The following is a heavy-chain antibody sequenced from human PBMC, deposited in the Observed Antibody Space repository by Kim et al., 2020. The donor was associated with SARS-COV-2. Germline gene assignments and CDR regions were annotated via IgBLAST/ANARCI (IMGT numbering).Heavy chain of an antibody. J-gene: IGHJ4*02. CDR1: GFTFSSFA. V-gene: IGHV3-23*01. Sequence: GGSLRLSCAPSGFTFSSFALSWVRQAPGTGLEWASTISTTGRNTFYADSVKGRFTISRDNSKNTLYLQLNTLRVEDTAIYYCAKDRNGVATAADYWGQGTLVTVSS. CDR3: AKDRNGVATAADY. D-gene: IGHD2-21*02. CDR2: ISTTGRNT.